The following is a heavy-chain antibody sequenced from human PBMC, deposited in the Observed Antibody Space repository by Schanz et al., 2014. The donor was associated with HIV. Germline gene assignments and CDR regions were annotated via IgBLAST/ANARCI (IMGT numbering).Heavy chain of an antibody. V-gene: IGHV1-8*01. CDR1: GYTFSNYD. Sequence: QVQLVQSGAEVKKPGASVKVSCKASGYTFSNYDINWVRQATGQGLEWMGWMNPNSGNTGYAQKFQGRVTMTRNTSISPAYMELSSLTAEDTAVYYCARGRRDVSMIILYWFEPWGQGTLVTVSS. D-gene: IGHD3-22*01. J-gene: IGHJ5*02. CDR3: ARGRRDVSMIILYWFEP. CDR2: MNPNSGNT.